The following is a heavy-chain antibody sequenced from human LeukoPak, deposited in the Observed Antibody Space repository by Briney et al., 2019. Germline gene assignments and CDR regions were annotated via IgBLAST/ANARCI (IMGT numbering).Heavy chain of an antibody. CDR3: ARGRFNYGWGMDV. D-gene: IGHD5-18*01. Sequence: GGSLRLSCAASGFSLSNYWMSWVRQAPGKGLEWVANIKQDESEKLYVDSVKGRFTISRDNAENSVYLQMDSLRDEDTAVYYCARGRFNYGWGMDVWGQGTTVTVSS. CDR1: GFSLSNYW. J-gene: IGHJ6*02. CDR2: IKQDESEK. V-gene: IGHV3-7*01.